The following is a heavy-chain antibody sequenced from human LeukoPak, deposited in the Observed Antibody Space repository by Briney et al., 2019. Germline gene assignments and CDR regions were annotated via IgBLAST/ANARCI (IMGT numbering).Heavy chain of an antibody. D-gene: IGHD2-21*01. CDR1: GGSISSGSYY. CDR3: ARYSPTSNWFDP. CDR2: IYTSGST. V-gene: IGHV4-61*02. J-gene: IGHJ5*02. Sequence: SQTLSLTCTVSGGSISSGSYYWSWIRQPAGKGLEWIGRIYTSGSTNYNPSLKSRVTISVDTSKNQFSLKLSSVTAADTAVYYCARYSPTSNWFDPWGQGTLVTVSS.